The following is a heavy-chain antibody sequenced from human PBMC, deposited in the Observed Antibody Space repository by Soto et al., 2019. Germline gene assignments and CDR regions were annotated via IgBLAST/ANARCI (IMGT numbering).Heavy chain of an antibody. Sequence: EVQVVESGGGLVQPGRSLRLSCAASGFIFEDHAMHWVRQAPGKGLEWVSGISGHSARIDYADSVKGRFTISRDNAKNSLYLHMKSLRAADTALYYCVKEQKLLKGDEPFDIWGHGTMVTVSS. CDR3: VKEQKLLKGDEPFDI. V-gene: IGHV3-9*01. CDR2: ISGHSARI. D-gene: IGHD2-21*02. CDR1: GFIFEDHA. J-gene: IGHJ3*02.